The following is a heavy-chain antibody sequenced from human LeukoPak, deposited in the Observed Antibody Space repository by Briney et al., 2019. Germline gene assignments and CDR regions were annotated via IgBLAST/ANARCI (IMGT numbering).Heavy chain of an antibody. CDR2: ISGSGGTT. CDR1: GFTFSIYA. Sequence: GGSLRLSCAASGFTFSIYAMSWVRQAPGKGLEGVSAISGSGGTTYYADSVKGRFTISRDNSKNTLYLQMNSLRAEDTAVYYCAKDFSVWGSYPAFDIWGQGTMVTVSS. D-gene: IGHD1-26*01. J-gene: IGHJ3*02. CDR3: AKDFSVWGSYPAFDI. V-gene: IGHV3-23*01.